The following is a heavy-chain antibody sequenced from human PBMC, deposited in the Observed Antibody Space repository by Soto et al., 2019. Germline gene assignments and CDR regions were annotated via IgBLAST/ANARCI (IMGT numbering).Heavy chain of an antibody. J-gene: IGHJ4*02. Sequence: PSQTLSLTCAISGDSVSSNSATWNWIRQSPSRGLEWLGRTYYRSKWYNDYAISVRSRITINPDTSKNQFSLQLNSVTPEDTAVYYCARAVAVAGKGGLFDDWGQGTLVTVSS. D-gene: IGHD2-15*01. CDR2: TYYRSKWYN. V-gene: IGHV6-1*01. CDR3: ARAVAVAGKGGLFDD. CDR1: GDSVSSNSAT.